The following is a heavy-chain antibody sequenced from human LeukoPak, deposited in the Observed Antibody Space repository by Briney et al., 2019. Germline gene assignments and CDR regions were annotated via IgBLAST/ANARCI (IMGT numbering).Heavy chain of an antibody. CDR2: ISAYNGNT. Sequence: ASVKVSCKASGYTFTSYGISWVRQAPGQGLEWMGWISAYNGNTNYAQKLQGRVTMTTDTSTSTAYMELRSLRSDDTAVYYCARDGIVVVPAASDLIFDYWGQGPRSPSPQ. J-gene: IGHJ4*02. D-gene: IGHD2-2*01. CDR3: ARDGIVVVPAASDLIFDY. CDR1: GYTFTSYG. V-gene: IGHV1-18*01.